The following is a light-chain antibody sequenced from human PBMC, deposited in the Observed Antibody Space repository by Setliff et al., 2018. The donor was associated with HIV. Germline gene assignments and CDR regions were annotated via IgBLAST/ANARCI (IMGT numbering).Light chain of an antibody. CDR2: ADD. J-gene: IGLJ2*01. Sequence: NFMLTQPHSVSESPGKTVTISCTRSSGSIASNYVQWYQQRPGTSPTTVIYADDQRPSGVPDRFSGSIDSSSKSASLTISGLKTEDEADYYCQSYDNNNHAVVFGGGTKGTVL. CDR1: SGSIASNY. CDR3: QSYDNNNHAVV. V-gene: IGLV6-57*01.